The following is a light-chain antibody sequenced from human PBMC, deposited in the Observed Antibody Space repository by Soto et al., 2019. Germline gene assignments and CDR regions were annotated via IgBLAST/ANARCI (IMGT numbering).Light chain of an antibody. CDR3: QQVNSFPSIT. CDR1: QGISTY. V-gene: IGKV1-9*01. Sequence: IQLTQSPPSLSASVGDRVTITCRASQGISTYLAWYQQKPGKAPKLLIYAASTLQSGVPSRFSGSGSGTDFTLTISSLQPEDFATYYCQQVNSFPSITFGQGTRLEIK. CDR2: AAS. J-gene: IGKJ5*01.